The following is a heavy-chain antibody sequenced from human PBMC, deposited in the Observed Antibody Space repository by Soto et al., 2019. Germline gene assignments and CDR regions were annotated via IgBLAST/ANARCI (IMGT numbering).Heavy chain of an antibody. J-gene: IGHJ6*02. D-gene: IGHD2-15*01. CDR3: ARWGRFILGSCSGGSCYDYYGMDV. CDR1: GYTFTGYY. CDR2: INPNSGGT. V-gene: IGHV1-2*04. Sequence: ASVKVSCKASGYTFTGYYMHWVRQAPGQGLEWMGWINPNSGGTNYAQKFQGWVTMTRDTSISTAYMELSRLRSDDTAVYYCARWGRFILGSCSGGSCYDYYGMDVWGQGTTVTVSS.